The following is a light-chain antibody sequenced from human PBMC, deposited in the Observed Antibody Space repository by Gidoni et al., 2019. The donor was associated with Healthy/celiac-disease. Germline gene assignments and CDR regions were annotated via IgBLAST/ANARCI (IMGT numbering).Light chain of an antibody. V-gene: IGLV2-14*01. CDR2: DVS. CDR3: SSYTSSSHVL. Sequence: QSALTQPASVSGSPGQSITISCTGTSSDIGGYNYVSWYQQHPGKAPKVMIYDVSNRPPGVSSRFSGSKSGNTASLTISGLQTEDEADYYCSSYTSSSHVLFGGGTKLTVL. J-gene: IGLJ2*01. CDR1: SSDIGGYNY.